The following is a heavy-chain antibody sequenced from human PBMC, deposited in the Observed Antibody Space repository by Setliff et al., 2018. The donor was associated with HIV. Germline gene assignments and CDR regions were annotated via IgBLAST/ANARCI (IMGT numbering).Heavy chain of an antibody. J-gene: IGHJ4*02. V-gene: IGHV3-48*01. CDR1: GFTFSSYG. D-gene: IGHD1-1*01. Sequence: PGGSLRLSCAASGFTFSSYGMHWVRQAPGKGLEWISYISGSSTTIYYADSVKGRFIISRDNAKNSLYLQKNSLRAEDTAVYYCAKVATWTGTTYYFESWGQGTLVTVSS. CDR2: ISGSSTTI. CDR3: AKVATWTGTTYYFES.